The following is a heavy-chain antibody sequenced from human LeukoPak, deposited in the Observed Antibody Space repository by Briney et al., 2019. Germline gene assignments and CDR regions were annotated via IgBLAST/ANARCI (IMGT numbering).Heavy chain of an antibody. CDR2: INPSEGST. J-gene: IGHJ4*02. D-gene: IGHD3-10*01. CDR1: VYVLTSYY. CDR3: ARLYGSENF. V-gene: IGHV1-46*01. Sequence: ASVKVSCKASVYVLTSYYIQWVRQAPGQGLEWMGVINPSEGSTTYTQKLQGRVTMTRDTSTSTVYMALSSLTFEDTAVYYCARLYGSENFWGQGTLVTVSS.